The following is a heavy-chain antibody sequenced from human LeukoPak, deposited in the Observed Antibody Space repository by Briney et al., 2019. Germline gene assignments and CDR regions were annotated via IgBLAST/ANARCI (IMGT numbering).Heavy chain of an antibody. CDR2: IYYHENT. J-gene: IGHJ4*02. D-gene: IGHD1-1*01. Sequence: NSSETLSLTCAVYGGSFSGYYWSWIRQPPGKGLEWIGSIYYHENTYYNSSLKSRVTISVDTSKNQFSLKLNSVTAADTAVYFCARRAYSAAYWKHFDYWGQGTLVTVSS. CDR3: ARRAYSAAYWKHFDY. V-gene: IGHV4-34*01. CDR1: GGSFSGYY.